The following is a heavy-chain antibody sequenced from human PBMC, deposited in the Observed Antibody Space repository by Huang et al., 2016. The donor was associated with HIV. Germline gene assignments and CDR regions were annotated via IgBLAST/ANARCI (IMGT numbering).Heavy chain of an antibody. CDR2: ITPLFRAP. CDR3: AMSLRYQYDSRSYWGRYFDY. V-gene: IGHV1-69*06. CDR1: GGSFSDQI. D-gene: IGHD3-16*01. Sequence: QVQLEQSGPAVRKPGSSVKVSCQASGGSFSDQIISWVRQAPGKRFEWMGGITPLFRAPANAQELKGRVTMTADKSTATIYMELNSLTSEDTAVYYCAMSLRYQYDSRSYWGRYFDYWGQGTLVTVSS. J-gene: IGHJ4*02.